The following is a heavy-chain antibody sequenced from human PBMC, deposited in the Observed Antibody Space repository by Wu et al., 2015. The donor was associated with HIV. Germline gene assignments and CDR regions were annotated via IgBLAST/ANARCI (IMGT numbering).Heavy chain of an antibody. D-gene: IGHD3-10*01. CDR1: GGTFSSYA. Sequence: QVQLVQSGAEVKKPGSSVKVSCKASGGTFSSYAISWVRQAPGQGLEWMGGIIPIFGTANYAQKFQGRVTITTDESTSTAYMELSSLRSEDTAVYYCARSRDMVRGVIYYYYYGMDVWGQGTTVTGLL. CDR3: ARSRDMVRGVIYYYYYGMDV. V-gene: IGHV1-69*05. CDR2: IIPIFGTA. J-gene: IGHJ6*02.